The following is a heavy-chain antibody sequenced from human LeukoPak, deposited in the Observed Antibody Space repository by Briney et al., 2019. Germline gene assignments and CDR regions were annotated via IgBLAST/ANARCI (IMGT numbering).Heavy chain of an antibody. D-gene: IGHD4-17*01. CDR2: ISGDGYST. Sequence: GGSLRLSCATSGFTFHDYAMHWVRQAPGKGLWWVSLISGDGYSTYYADSVKGRFTISRDNRKNSLYLQMNSLRSDDIAFYYCAKDGYGDYDYWGQGTLVTVSS. CDR3: AKDGYGDYDY. V-gene: IGHV3-43*02. J-gene: IGHJ4*02. CDR1: GFTFHDYA.